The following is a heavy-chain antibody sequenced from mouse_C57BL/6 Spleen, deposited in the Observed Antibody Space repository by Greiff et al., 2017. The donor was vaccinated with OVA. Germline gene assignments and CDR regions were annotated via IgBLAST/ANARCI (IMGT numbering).Heavy chain of an antibody. V-gene: IGHV1-69*01. CDR2: IDPSDGYT. Sequence: QVQLQQPGAELVMPGASVKLSCKASGYTFTSYWMHWVKQRPGQGLEWIGEIDPSDGYTNYNQKFKGKSTLTVDKSSSTAYMQLSSLTSEDSAVYYCARMYYGSSDWYFDVWGTGTTVTVSS. CDR3: ARMYYGSSDWYFDV. J-gene: IGHJ1*03. D-gene: IGHD1-1*01. CDR1: GYTFTSYW.